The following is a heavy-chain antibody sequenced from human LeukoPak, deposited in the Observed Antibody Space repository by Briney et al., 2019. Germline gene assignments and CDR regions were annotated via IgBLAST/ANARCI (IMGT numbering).Heavy chain of an antibody. Sequence: SETLSLTCTVSGGSISSGGYYWSWIRQHPGTGLEWIGYIYYSGSTYYNPSLKSRVTISVDTSKNQFSLKLSSVTAADTAVYYCARESYYDSSTFDPWGQGTLVTVSS. CDR1: GGSISSGGYY. V-gene: IGHV4-31*03. CDR3: ARESYYDSSTFDP. J-gene: IGHJ5*02. D-gene: IGHD3-22*01. CDR2: IYYSGST.